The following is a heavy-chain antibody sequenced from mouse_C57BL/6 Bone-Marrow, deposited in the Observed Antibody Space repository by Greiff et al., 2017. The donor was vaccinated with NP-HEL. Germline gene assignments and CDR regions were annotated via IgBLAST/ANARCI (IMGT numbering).Heavy chain of an antibody. Sequence: EVQLVESGGGLVKPGGSLKLSCAASGFTFSDYGMHWVRQAPEKGLEWVAYISSGSSTIYYADTVKGRFTISRDNAKNTLFLQMTSLRSEDTAMYYCARNDGYYFYWYFDVWGTGTTVTVSS. D-gene: IGHD2-3*01. CDR2: ISSGSSTI. CDR1: GFTFSDYG. CDR3: ARNDGYYFYWYFDV. J-gene: IGHJ1*03. V-gene: IGHV5-17*01.